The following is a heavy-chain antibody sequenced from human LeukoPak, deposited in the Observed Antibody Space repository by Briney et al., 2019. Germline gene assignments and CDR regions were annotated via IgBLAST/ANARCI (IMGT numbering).Heavy chain of an antibody. V-gene: IGHV3-11*06. CDR2: TSSSSSYT. CDR1: GFTFSDYH. CDR3: ARHLHCSGGRCYLPNGDAFDI. Sequence: GGSLRLSCAASGFTFSDYHMSWIRQAPGKRLERVSYTSSSSSYTNYSDSVKGRFIISRDNAKNSLYLKMNSLRAEDTAVYYCARHLHCSGGRCYLPNGDAFDIWGQGTMVTVSS. D-gene: IGHD2-15*01. J-gene: IGHJ3*02.